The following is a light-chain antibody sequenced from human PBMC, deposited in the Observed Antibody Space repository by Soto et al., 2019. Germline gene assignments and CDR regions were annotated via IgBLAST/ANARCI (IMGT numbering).Light chain of an antibody. Sequence: QSALTQPAPVSGSPGQSITISCTGTSGEIGGYDYVSWYQQHPGKAPKLMIYDVSNRPSGVSNRFSGSKSGTTASLTISRLKAEDEDDYYCRSYTSSNTYVFGTGTKLTVL. V-gene: IGLV2-14*03. CDR2: DVS. CDR3: RSYTSSNTYV. CDR1: SGEIGGYDY. J-gene: IGLJ1*01.